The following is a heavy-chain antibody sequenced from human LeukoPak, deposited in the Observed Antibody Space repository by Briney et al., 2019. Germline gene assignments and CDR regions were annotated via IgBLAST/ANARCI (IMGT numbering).Heavy chain of an antibody. J-gene: IGHJ4*02. V-gene: IGHV3-43*02. CDR3: AKDHLAARPSTVHDY. CDR1: GFTFDDYA. CDR2: ISGDGGST. Sequence: PGGSLRLSCAASGFTFDDYAMHWVRQAPGKGLEWVSLISGDGGSTYYADSVKGRFTISRDNSKNTLYLQMNSLRAEDTAVYYCAKDHLAARPSTVHDYWGQGTLVTVSS. D-gene: IGHD6-6*01.